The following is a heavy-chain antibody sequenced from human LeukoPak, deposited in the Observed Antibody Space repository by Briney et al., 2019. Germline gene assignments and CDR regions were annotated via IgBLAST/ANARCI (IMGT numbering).Heavy chain of an antibody. J-gene: IGHJ3*02. CDR3: ARDGEVWGVPAAISRAFDI. CDR2: IKQDGSEK. CDR1: GFTFSSYS. Sequence: GGSLRLSCAASGFTFSSYSMNWVRQAPGKGLEWVANIKQDGSEKYYVDSVKGRFTISRDNAKNSLYLQMNSLRAEDTAVYYCARDGEVWGVPAAISRAFDIWGQGTMVTVSS. D-gene: IGHD2-2*01. V-gene: IGHV3-7*01.